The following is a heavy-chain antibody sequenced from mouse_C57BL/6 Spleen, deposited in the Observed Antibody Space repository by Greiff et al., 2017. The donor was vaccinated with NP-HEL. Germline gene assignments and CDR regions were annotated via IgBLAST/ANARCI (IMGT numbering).Heavy chain of an antibody. Sequence: EVQLVESGGGLVQPGGSLKLSCAASGFTFSDYYMYWVRQTPEKRLEWVAYISNGGGSTYYLDTVKGRFTISRDNAKNTLYLQMSRLKSEDTAMYYCARPYFDVWGTGTTVTVSS. J-gene: IGHJ1*03. CDR1: GFTFSDYY. CDR3: ARPYFDV. CDR2: ISNGGGST. V-gene: IGHV5-12*01.